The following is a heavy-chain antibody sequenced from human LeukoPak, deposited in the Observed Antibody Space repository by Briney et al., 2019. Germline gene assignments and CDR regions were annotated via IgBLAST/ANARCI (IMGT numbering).Heavy chain of an antibody. CDR2: IRGNADTT. Sequence: GGTLRLSCAASGFIFSNYGMSWVRQAPGKGLEWVSGIRGNADTTYYADSVKGRFSIFRDNSKNMLYLQMNSLRVEDTAVYYCAKGHADSSGYYYFDSWGQGTLVTVPS. V-gene: IGHV3-23*01. D-gene: IGHD3-22*01. CDR3: AKGHADSSGYYYFDS. J-gene: IGHJ4*02. CDR1: GFIFSNYG.